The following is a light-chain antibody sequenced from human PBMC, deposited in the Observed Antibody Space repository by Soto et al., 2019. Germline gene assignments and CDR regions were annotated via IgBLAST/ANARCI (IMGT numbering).Light chain of an antibody. CDR2: EVS. CDR3: SSYTSSGTPV. Sequence: QSALTQPASVSGSPGQSITISCTGTSSDVGGYNYLSWYQQHPGKAPKVMIYEVSNRPSGVSNRFSGSKSGNTASLTISALQAEDEDDYYCSSYTSSGTPVFGGGTKLTVL. CDR1: SSDVGGYNY. J-gene: IGLJ3*02. V-gene: IGLV2-14*01.